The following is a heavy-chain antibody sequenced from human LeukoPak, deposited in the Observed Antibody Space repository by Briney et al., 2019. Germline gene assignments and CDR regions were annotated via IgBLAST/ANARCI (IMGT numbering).Heavy chain of an antibody. CDR2: IYPGDSDT. J-gene: IGHJ4*02. Sequence: GESLKISCKGSAYTFTSYWIGWMRQMPGKGLEWMGIIYPGDSDTRYSPSFQGQVTISADKSISTAYLQWSSLKASDTAIYYCARQVLTTTYSDYWGQGTLVTVSS. V-gene: IGHV5-51*01. CDR3: ARQVLTTTYSDY. CDR1: AYTFTSYW. D-gene: IGHD4/OR15-4a*01.